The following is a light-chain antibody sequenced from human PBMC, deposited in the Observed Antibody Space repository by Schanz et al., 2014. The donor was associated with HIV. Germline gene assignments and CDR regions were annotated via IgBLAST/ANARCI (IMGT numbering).Light chain of an antibody. CDR3: QQYDSSSWT. CDR1: QSISSW. J-gene: IGKJ1*01. CDR2: KAS. V-gene: IGKV1-5*03. Sequence: DIQMAQSPSALSASVGDRVTITCRASQSISSWLAWYQQRPGKAPNLLIYKASSLEVGVPSRFSGSGSGTEFTLTISSLQPDDFATYYCQQYDSSSWTFGQGTKVETK.